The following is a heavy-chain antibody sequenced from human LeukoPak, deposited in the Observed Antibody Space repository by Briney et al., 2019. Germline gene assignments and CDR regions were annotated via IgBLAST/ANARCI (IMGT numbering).Heavy chain of an antibody. Sequence: GGSLRLSCAASGSTFDDYGMSWVRQAPGKGLEWVSGINWNGGSTGYADSVKGRFTISRDNAKNSLYLQMNSLRAEDTALYHCARGADPDDAEYYFDYWGQGTLVTVSS. CDR1: GSTFDDYG. J-gene: IGHJ4*02. CDR3: ARGADPDDAEYYFDY. V-gene: IGHV3-20*01. CDR2: INWNGGST. D-gene: IGHD1-1*01.